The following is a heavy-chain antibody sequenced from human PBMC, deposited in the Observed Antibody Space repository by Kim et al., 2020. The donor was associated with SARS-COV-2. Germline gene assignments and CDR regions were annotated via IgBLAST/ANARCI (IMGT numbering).Heavy chain of an antibody. Sequence: SETLSLTCTVSGGSISSYYWSWIRQPAGKGLEWIGRIYTSGSTNYNPSLKSRVTMSVDTSKNQFSLKLSAVAAADTAVYYCARGLGSWYQASRVMDVWGQETAFTVS. D-gene: IGHD6-13*01. CDR2: IYTSGST. V-gene: IGHV4-4*07. CDR3: ARGLGSWYQASRVMDV. CDR1: GGSISSYY. J-gene: IGHJ6*02.